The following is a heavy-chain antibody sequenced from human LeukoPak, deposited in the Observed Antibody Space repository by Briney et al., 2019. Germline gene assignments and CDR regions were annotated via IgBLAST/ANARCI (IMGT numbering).Heavy chain of an antibody. V-gene: IGHV4-4*02. Sequence: SETLSLTCPVSGGSISSSNWWSWVRQPPGKGLEWIGEIYHSGSTNYNPSLKSRVTISVDKSKNQFSLKLSSVTAADTAVYYCARARGTMVRDYYYYYGMDVWGKGTTVTVSS. D-gene: IGHD3-10*01. CDR3: ARARGTMVRDYYYYYGMDV. CDR2: IYHSGST. CDR1: GGSISSSNW. J-gene: IGHJ6*04.